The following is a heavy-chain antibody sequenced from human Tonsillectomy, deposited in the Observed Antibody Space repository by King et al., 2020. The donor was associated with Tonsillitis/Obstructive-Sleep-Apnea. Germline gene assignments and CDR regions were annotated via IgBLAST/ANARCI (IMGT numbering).Heavy chain of an antibody. D-gene: IGHD6-13*01. V-gene: IGHV3-30*18. J-gene: IGHJ4*02. Sequence: VQLVESGGGVVQPGRSLRLSCAASGFTFSSYGMHWVRQAPGKGLEWVAVISYDGSDKYSADSVKGRFTISRDNSKNTLYLQMNSLRAEDTAVYYCAKYVQLVRSSFFVCWGQGTLVTVSS. CDR1: GFTFSSYG. CDR3: AKYVQLVRSSFFVC. CDR2: ISYDGSDK.